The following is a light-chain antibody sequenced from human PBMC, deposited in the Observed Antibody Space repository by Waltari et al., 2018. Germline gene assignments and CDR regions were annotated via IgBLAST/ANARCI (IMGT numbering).Light chain of an antibody. CDR1: QNVNMY. V-gene: IGKV3-11*01. CDR2: DAT. CDR3: QQRNHWIT. J-gene: IGKJ5*01. Sequence: EIVLTQSPATLSLSPGDRATLSCRASQNVNMYLARYQQKPGQGPRLLIYDATDRAAGVPARFSGSGSGTEFTLTISSLEPEDFAVYHCQQRNHWITFGQGTRLEI.